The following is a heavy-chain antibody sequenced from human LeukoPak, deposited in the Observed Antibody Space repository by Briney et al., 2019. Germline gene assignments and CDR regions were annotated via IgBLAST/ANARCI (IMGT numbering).Heavy chain of an antibody. V-gene: IGHV4-34*01. CDR1: GGSFSGYY. Sequence: SETLSLTCAVYGGSFSGYYWSWIRQPPGKGLEWIGEINHSGSTNYNPSLKSRVTISVDTSKNQFSLKLSSVTAADTAVYFCARENYYGSGSYYKRVEFDYCGQGTLVTVSS. D-gene: IGHD3-10*01. CDR3: ARENYYGSGSYYKRVEFDY. J-gene: IGHJ4*02. CDR2: INHSGST.